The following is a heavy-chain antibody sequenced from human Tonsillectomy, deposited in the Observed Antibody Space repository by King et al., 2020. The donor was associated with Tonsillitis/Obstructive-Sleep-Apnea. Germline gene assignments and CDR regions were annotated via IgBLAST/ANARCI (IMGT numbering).Heavy chain of an antibody. D-gene: IGHD2-15*01. Sequence: VQLQQWGAGLLKPSETLSLTCAVYGGSFSGSYWSWIRQSPGKGLEWIGEINHSGSTNYNPSLKSRVTISVDTSKNQFSLKLSSVTAADTAVYYCARGDSVVVVAARDYYYYMDVWGKGTTVTVSS. CDR1: GGSFSGSY. J-gene: IGHJ6*03. CDR2: INHSGST. CDR3: ARGDSVVVVAARDYYYYMDV. V-gene: IGHV4-34*01.